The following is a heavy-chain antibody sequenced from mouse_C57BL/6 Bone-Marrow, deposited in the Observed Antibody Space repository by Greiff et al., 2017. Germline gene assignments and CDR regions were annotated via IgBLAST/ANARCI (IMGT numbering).Heavy chain of an antibody. V-gene: IGHV1-53*01. CDR1: GYTFTSYW. D-gene: IGHD2-2*01. J-gene: IGHJ2*01. CDR2: INPSNGGT. CDR3: ARWLSVGVDY. Sequence: QVQLQQSGTELVKPGASVKLSCKASGYTFTSYWMHWVKQRPGQGLEWIGNINPSNGGTNYNEKFKSKATLTIDKSSSTAYMQLSSLTSEDAAVXYCARWLSVGVDYWGQGTTLTVSS.